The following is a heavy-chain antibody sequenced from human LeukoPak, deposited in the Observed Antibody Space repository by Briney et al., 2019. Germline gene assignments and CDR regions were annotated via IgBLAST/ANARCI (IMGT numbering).Heavy chain of an antibody. V-gene: IGHV1-18*01. Sequence: ASVKVSCKASGYTFTSYGISWVRQAPGQGLEWMGWISVYSGNTNYAQKLQARVTMTTDTSTSTAYMELRSLRSDDTAVYYCARGNPPVDTAMNYNWFDPWGQGTLVTVSS. CDR1: GYTFTSYG. CDR2: ISVYSGNT. D-gene: IGHD5-18*01. CDR3: ARGNPPVDTAMNYNWFDP. J-gene: IGHJ5*02.